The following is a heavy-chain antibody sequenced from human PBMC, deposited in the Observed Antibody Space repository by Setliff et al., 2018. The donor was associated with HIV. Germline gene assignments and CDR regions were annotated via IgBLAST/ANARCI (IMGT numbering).Heavy chain of an antibody. J-gene: IGHJ5*02. Sequence: SVKVSCKASGDNFNNVAFNWVRQAPGQGLEWMGGILPIFGATDYEQKVQGRLTLTAVQSENSVYMELSSLRSDDTAVYYCTNRGGSGTNVGNWFDPWGQGTLVTVSS. CDR1: GDNFNNVA. CDR2: ILPIFGAT. V-gene: IGHV1-69*13. D-gene: IGHD3-10*01. CDR3: TNRGGSGTNVGNWFDP.